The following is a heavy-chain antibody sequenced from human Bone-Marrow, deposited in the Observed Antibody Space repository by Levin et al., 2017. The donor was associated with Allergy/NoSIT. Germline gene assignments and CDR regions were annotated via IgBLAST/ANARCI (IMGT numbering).Heavy chain of an antibody. D-gene: IGHD3/OR15-3a*01. V-gene: IGHV4-34*01. CDR3: ARPGSLWAGGRPNWFDP. CDR1: GGSFSGYY. CDR2: INHSGST. Sequence: SETLSLTCAVYGGSFSGYYWSWIRQPQGKGLERIGEINHSGSTNNNPSLKSRVTISVDTSKNQFSLKLSSVTAADTAVYYCARPGSLWAGGRPNWFDPWGQGTLVTVSS. J-gene: IGHJ5*02.